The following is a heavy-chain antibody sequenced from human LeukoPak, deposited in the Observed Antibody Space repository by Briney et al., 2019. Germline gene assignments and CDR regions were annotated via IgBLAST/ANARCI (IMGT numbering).Heavy chain of an antibody. V-gene: IGHV1-2*02. CDR2: INPKSGGT. Sequence: ASVKVSCKASGYTFTGYYMHWVRQAPGQGLEWMGWINPKSGGTNYAQKFQDRVTMTRDTSISTAYMELRRLRSDDTAVYYCARPAQVRLDWFDPWGQGTLVTVSS. J-gene: IGHJ5*02. CDR3: ARPAQVRLDWFDP. D-gene: IGHD3-22*01. CDR1: GYTFTGYY.